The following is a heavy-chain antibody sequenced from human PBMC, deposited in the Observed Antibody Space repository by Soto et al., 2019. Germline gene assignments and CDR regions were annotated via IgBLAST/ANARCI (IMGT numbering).Heavy chain of an antibody. CDR1: GFTFTSSA. CDR3: AADSGRYYDSSGYYFDY. V-gene: IGHV1-58*02. CDR2: IVVGSGNT. D-gene: IGHD3-22*01. J-gene: IGHJ4*02. Sequence: SVKVSCKASGFTFTSSAMQWVRQARGQRLEWIGWIVVGSGNTNYAQKFQERVTITRDMSTSTAYMELSSLRSEDTAVYYCAADSGRYYDSSGYYFDYWGQGTLVTVSS.